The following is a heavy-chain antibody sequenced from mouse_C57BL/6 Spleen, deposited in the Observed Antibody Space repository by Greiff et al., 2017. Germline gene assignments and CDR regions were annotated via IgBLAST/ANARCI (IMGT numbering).Heavy chain of an antibody. V-gene: IGHV1-53*01. CDR3: ARLYYDYDDGAWFAY. Sequence: QVQLQQSGPELVKPGASVKLSCKASGYTFTSYWMPWVKQRPGQGLEWIGNINPSNGGTNYNEKFKSKATLTVDKSSSTAYMQLSSLTSEDSSVYYCARLYYDYDDGAWFAYWGQGTLVTVSA. J-gene: IGHJ3*01. CDR1: GYTFTSYW. D-gene: IGHD2-4*01. CDR2: INPSNGGT.